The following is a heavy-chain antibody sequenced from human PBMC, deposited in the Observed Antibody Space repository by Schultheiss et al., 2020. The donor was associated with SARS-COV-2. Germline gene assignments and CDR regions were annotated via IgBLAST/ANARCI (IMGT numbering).Heavy chain of an antibody. V-gene: IGHV1-8*02. CDR1: GGTFSSYA. Sequence: ASVKVSCKASGGTFSSYAISWVRQAPGQGLEWMGWINPNSGGTNYAQKFQGRVTMTRNTSISTAYMELSSLRSEDTAVYYCAILAGGSGSYFRYNYYDMDVWGQGTTVTVSS. CDR3: AILAGGSGSYFRYNYYDMDV. D-gene: IGHD3-10*01. CDR2: INPNSGGT. J-gene: IGHJ6*02.